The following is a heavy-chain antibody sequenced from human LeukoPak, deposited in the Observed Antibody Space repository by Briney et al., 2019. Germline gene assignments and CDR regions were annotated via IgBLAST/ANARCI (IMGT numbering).Heavy chain of an antibody. CDR2: IKQDGGEE. Sequence: PGGSLRLSCAAPGFTFSSYWMSWVRQAPGKGLEWVANIKQDGGEEYYVDSVKGRFTISRDNAKNSLYLQMNSLRAEDTAVYYCARDRSPHGFDIWGQGTMVTVSS. CDR3: ARDRSPHGFDI. CDR1: GFTFSSYW. V-gene: IGHV3-7*01. J-gene: IGHJ3*02. D-gene: IGHD1-26*01.